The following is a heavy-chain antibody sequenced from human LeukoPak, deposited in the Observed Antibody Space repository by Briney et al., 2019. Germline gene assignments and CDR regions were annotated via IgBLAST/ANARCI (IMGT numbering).Heavy chain of an antibody. Sequence: SETLSLTCTVSGGSISSGDYYWSWIRQPPGKGLEWIAYMYYSGSTYYNPSLKSRVTMSADTSKNQLSLKLSSVTAAGTAVHYCARPYYYDSRIDPWGQGILVTVSS. V-gene: IGHV4-30-4*01. CDR3: ARPYYYDSRIDP. CDR2: MYYSGST. CDR1: GGSISSGDYY. J-gene: IGHJ5*02. D-gene: IGHD3-22*01.